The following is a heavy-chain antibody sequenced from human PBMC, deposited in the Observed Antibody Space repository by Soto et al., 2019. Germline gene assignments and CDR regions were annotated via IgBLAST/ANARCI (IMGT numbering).Heavy chain of an antibody. D-gene: IGHD5-12*01. CDR1: GGTFSSYT. Sequence: QVQLVQSGAEVKKPGSSVKVSCKASGGTFSSYTISWVRQAPGQGLEWMGRIIPILGIANYAQKFQGRVTXTXDXXTSTAYMELSSLRSEDTAVYYCATSEMATMEGLDYWGQGTLVTVSS. J-gene: IGHJ4*02. CDR3: ATSEMATMEGLDY. V-gene: IGHV1-69*02. CDR2: IIPILGIA.